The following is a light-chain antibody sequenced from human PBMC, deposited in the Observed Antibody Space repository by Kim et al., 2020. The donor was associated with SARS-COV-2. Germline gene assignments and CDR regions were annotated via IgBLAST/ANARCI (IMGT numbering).Light chain of an antibody. J-gene: IGLJ3*02. CDR1: SSDVGSYNS. Sequence: QPSTISCTGTSSDVGSYNSVSWYQQHPDKAPKLIIYDVSKRPSGVSFRFSGSKSGNTASLIISGLQAEDEADYFCSSYTTTNTYVLFGGGTQLTVL. CDR3: SSYTTTNTYVL. CDR2: DVS. V-gene: IGLV2-14*03.